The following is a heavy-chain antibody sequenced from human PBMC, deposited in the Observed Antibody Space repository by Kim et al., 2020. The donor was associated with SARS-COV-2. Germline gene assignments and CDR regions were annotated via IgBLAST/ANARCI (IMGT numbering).Heavy chain of an antibody. CDR3: ARQERQWLVGRWFDP. CDR1: GYSFTSYW. Sequence: GESLKISCKGSGYSFTSYWISWVRQMPWKGLEWMGRIDPSDSYTNYSPSFQGHVTISADKSISTAYLQWSSLKASDTAMYYCARQERQWLVGRWFDPWGQGTLVTVSS. V-gene: IGHV5-10-1*01. CDR2: IDPSDSYT. J-gene: IGHJ5*02. D-gene: IGHD6-19*01.